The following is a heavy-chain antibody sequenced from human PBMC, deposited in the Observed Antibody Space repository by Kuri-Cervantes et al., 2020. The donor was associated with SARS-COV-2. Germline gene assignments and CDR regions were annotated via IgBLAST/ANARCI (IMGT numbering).Heavy chain of an antibody. CDR3: ARVSGSYSILYFDY. V-gene: IGHV3-21*01. D-gene: IGHD1-26*01. CDR2: ISSSSYI. CDR1: GFTFSSYS. Sequence: GESLKISCAASGFTFSSYSMNWVRQAPGKGLEWVSSISSSSYIYYADSVKGRFTISRDNAKNSLYLQMNSLRAEDTAAYYCARVSGSYSILYFDYWGQGTLVTVSS. J-gene: IGHJ4*02.